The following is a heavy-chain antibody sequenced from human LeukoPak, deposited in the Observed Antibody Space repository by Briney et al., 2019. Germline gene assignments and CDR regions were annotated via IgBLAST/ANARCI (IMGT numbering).Heavy chain of an antibody. CDR1: GYTFTSYG. CDR2: ISAYNGNT. J-gene: IGHJ6*03. D-gene: IGHD1-26*01. Sequence: ASVKVSCKASGYTFTSYGISWVRQAPGQGLEWMGWISAYNGNTNYAQKLQGRVTMTTDTSTSTAYMELRSLRSDDTAVYYCARRATSASGSYYYYYMDVWGKGTTVTVSS. CDR3: ARRATSASGSYYYYYMDV. V-gene: IGHV1-18*01.